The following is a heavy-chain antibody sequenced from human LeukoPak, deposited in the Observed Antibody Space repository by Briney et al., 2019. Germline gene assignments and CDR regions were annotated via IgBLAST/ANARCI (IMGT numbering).Heavy chain of an antibody. V-gene: IGHV3-9*01. Sequence: GGSLRLSCAASGFTFDDYAMHWVRQAPGKGLEWVSGISWNSGSIGYADSVKGRFTISRDNAKNSLYLQMNSLRAEDTALYYCAKGLVPRGQTWIQLVNWFDPWGQGTLVTVSS. CDR1: GFTFDDYA. CDR2: ISWNSGSI. CDR3: AKGLVPRGQTWIQLVNWFDP. J-gene: IGHJ5*02. D-gene: IGHD5-18*01.